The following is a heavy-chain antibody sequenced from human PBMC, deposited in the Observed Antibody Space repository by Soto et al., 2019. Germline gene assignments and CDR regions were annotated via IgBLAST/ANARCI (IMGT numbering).Heavy chain of an antibody. J-gene: IGHJ6*02. CDR1: GGSFSGYY. V-gene: IGHV4-34*01. D-gene: IGHD2-21*02. Sequence: SETLSLTCAVYGGSFSGYYWSWIRQPPGKGLEWIGEINHSGSTNYNPSLKSRVTISVDTSKNQFSLKLSSVTAADTAVYYCASWGHIVVVTAIPGYYGMDVWGQGTTVTISS. CDR2: INHSGST. CDR3: ASWGHIVVVTAIPGYYGMDV.